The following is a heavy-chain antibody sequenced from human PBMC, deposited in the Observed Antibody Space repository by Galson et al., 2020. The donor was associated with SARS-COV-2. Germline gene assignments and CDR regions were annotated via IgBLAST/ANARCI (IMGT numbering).Heavy chain of an antibody. CDR1: GYTFTGYY. CDR2: INPNSGGT. J-gene: IGHJ6*02. D-gene: IGHD3-22*01. V-gene: IGHV1-2*02. CDR3: ARDPHYPPPREGSSGYYSRDYYYGMDV. Sequence: ASVQVSCKASGYTFTGYYMHWVRQAPGQGLEWMGWINPNSGGTNYAQKFQGRVTMTRDTSISTAYMELSRLRSDDTAVYYCARDPHYPPPREGSSGYYSRDYYYGMDVWGQGTTVTVSS.